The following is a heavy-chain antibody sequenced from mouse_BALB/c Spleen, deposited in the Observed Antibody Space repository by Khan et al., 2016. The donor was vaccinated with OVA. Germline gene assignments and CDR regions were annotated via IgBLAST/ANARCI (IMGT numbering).Heavy chain of an antibody. J-gene: IGHJ3*01. CDR2: ISPNSDGS. CDR3: LLSLFYSVSAYVGFAY. CDR1: GYTFTSYV. V-gene: IGHV1S136*01. D-gene: IGHD1-1*01. Sequence: EVQLQQSGPELVKPGASVKMSCKASGYTFTSYVMHWVKQKPRQGLEWIGYISPNSDGSKYNEKFRGKATLTSDKSSSTAYRELSSLTSADSAVYYCLLSLFYSVSAYVGFAYWGQGTLVTVSA.